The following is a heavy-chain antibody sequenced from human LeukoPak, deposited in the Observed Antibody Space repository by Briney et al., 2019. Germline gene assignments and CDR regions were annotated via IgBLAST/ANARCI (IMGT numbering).Heavy chain of an antibody. Sequence: WGSLRLSCAASGFTFSSYGMHWVRQAPGKGLEWVAVGWYDGSNKYYADSVKGRFTISRDNSKNTLYLQMNSLRAEDTAVYYCARESEEGYYYYDKVGAFDIWGQGTMVTVSS. CDR3: ARESEEGYYYYDKVGAFDI. J-gene: IGHJ3*02. CDR2: GWYDGSNK. D-gene: IGHD3-22*01. V-gene: IGHV3-33*01. CDR1: GFTFSSYG.